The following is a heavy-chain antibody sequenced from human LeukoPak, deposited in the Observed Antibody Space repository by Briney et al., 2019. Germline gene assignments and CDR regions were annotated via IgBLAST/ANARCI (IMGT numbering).Heavy chain of an antibody. CDR3: AKEPPPIVGATRWFENWFDP. CDR1: GFTFSSYG. J-gene: IGHJ5*02. V-gene: IGHV3-30*02. D-gene: IGHD1-26*01. Sequence: AGGSLRLSCAASGFTFSSYGMHWVRQAPGKGLEWVAFIRYDGSNKYYADSVKGRFTISRDNSKNTLDLQMNSLRAEDTAVYYCAKEPPPIVGATRWFENWFDPWGQGTLVTVSS. CDR2: IRYDGSNK.